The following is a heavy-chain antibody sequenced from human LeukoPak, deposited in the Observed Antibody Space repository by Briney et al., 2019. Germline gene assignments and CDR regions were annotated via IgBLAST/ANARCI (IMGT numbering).Heavy chain of an antibody. CDR1: GFTFSDYY. J-gene: IGHJ4*02. CDR2: ISSSGSTI. V-gene: IGHV3-11*01. D-gene: IGHD3-22*01. Sequence: GGSLRLSCAASGFTFSDYYMSWIRQAPGEGLEWVSYISSSGSTIYYADSVKGRFTISRDNAKNSLYLQMNSLRAEDTAVYYCARDHRGYYYDSSGLLYYFDYWGQGTLVTVSS. CDR3: ARDHRGYYYDSSGLLYYFDY.